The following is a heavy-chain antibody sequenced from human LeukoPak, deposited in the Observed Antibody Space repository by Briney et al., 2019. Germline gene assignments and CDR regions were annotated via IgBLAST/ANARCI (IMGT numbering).Heavy chain of an antibody. CDR2: IYYSGST. J-gene: IGHJ4*02. V-gene: IGHV4-39*01. D-gene: IGHD6-19*01. CDR1: GGSISSSSYY. CDR3: ARHWGSSGWGGY. Sequence: SETLSLTCTVSGGSISSSSYYWGWIRQPPGKGLGWIGSIYYSGSTYYNPSLKSRVTISVDTSKNQFSLKLSSVTAADTAVYYCARHWGSSGWGGYCGQGTLVTVSS.